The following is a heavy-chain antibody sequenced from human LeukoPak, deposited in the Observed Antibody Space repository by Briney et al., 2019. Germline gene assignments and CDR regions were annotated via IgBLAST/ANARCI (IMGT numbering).Heavy chain of an antibody. J-gene: IGHJ6*02. CDR2: FDPEDGET. V-gene: IGHV1-24*01. Sequence: ASVKVSCKVSGYTLTELSMHWVRQAPGKGLEWMGGFDPEDGETIYAQKFQGRVTMTEDTSTDTAYIELSSLRSEDTAVYYCATVRSSGWFPSPNYYYYGMDVWGQGTTVTVSS. CDR1: GYTLTELS. CDR3: ATVRSSGWFPSPNYYYYGMDV. D-gene: IGHD6-19*01.